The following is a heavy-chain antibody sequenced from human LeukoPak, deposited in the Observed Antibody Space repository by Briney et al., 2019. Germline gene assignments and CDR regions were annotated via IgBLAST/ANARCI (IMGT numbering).Heavy chain of an antibody. J-gene: IGHJ4*02. CDR3: ARGPTLDY. Sequence: GGSLRLSCAASGFTFSSYSMNWVRQAPGKGLEWVSSISGSSSYIYYADSVKGRFTISRDNAKNSLYLQMNSLRAEDTAVYYCARGPTLDYWGQGTLVTVSS. V-gene: IGHV3-21*01. CDR1: GFTFSSYS. CDR2: ISGSSSYI.